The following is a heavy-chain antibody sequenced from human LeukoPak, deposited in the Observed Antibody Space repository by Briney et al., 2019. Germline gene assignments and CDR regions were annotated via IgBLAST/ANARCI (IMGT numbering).Heavy chain of an antibody. CDR2: IYYSGST. J-gene: IGHJ4*02. D-gene: IGHD6-13*01. Sequence: SETLSLTCAVYGGSFSGYYWSWIRQPPGKGLEWIGYIYYSGSTNYNPSLKSRVTISVDTSKNQFSLKLSSVTAADTAVYYCARGDSSSWYKVDYFDYWGQGTLVTVSS. V-gene: IGHV4-59*01. CDR1: GGSFSGYY. CDR3: ARGDSSSWYKVDYFDY.